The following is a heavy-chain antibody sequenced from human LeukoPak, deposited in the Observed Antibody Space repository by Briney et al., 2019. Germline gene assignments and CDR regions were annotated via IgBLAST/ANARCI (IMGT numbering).Heavy chain of an antibody. CDR2: IHHSEST. V-gene: IGHV4-34*01. CDR3: ARGFMAYDSSGYYYVGYFDY. J-gene: IGHJ4*02. Sequence: SETLSLTCAVYGGSSSGYYCSWIRQPPGKGLEWIGEIHHSESTNYNPSLKSRVTISVDTSKNQSSLNLSSVTAADTAVYYCARGFMAYDSSGYYYVGYFDYWGQGTPVTVSS. D-gene: IGHD3-22*01. CDR1: GGSSSGYY.